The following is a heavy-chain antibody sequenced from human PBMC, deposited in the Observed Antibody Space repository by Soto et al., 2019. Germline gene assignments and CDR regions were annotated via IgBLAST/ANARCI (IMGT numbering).Heavy chain of an antibody. D-gene: IGHD6-13*01. CDR2: IYYSGST. CDR1: GGSISSYY. Sequence: KTSETLSLTCTVSGGSISSYYWSWIRQPPGKGLEWIGYIYYSGSTNYNPSLKSRVTISVDTSKNQFSLKLSSVTAADTAVYYCARVRGSWRQFDYWGQGTLVTVSS. CDR3: ARVRGSWRQFDY. J-gene: IGHJ4*02. V-gene: IGHV4-59*01.